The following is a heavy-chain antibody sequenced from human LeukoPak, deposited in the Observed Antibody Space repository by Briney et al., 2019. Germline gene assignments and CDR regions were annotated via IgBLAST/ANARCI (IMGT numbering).Heavy chain of an antibody. D-gene: IGHD3-16*02. CDR2: ISSSGSTI. CDR3: ARVDDYVWGSYRPDY. CDR1: GFTFSSYE. V-gene: IGHV3-48*03. Sequence: GGSLRLSCAASGFTFSSYEMNWVRQAPGKGLEWVSYISSSGSTIYYADSVKGRFTISRDNAKNSLYLQMNSLRAEDTAVYYCARVDDYVWGSYRPDYWGQGTLVTVSS. J-gene: IGHJ4*02.